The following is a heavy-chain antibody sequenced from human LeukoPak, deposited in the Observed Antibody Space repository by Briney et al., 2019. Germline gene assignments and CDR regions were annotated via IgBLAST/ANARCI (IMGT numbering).Heavy chain of an antibody. V-gene: IGHV4-61*02. D-gene: IGHD3-3*01. Sequence: PTETLSLTCTVSGGSISSGSYYWSWIRQPPGKGLEWIGRIYTSGSTNYNPSLKSRVTISVDTSQNQFSLTLSSVTAADTAVYYCARGQVASVTIFGVVTYWFDPWGQGTLVTVSS. CDR1: GGSISSGSYY. CDR2: IYTSGST. CDR3: ARGQVASVTIFGVVTYWFDP. J-gene: IGHJ5*02.